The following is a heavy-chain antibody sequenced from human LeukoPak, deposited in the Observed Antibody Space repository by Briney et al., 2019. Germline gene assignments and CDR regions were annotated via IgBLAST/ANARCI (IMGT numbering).Heavy chain of an antibody. CDR1: GYTLTELS. V-gene: IGHV1-24*01. Sequence: ASVKVSCKVSGYTLTELSMHWVRQAPGKGLEWMGGFDPEDGETIYAQKFQGRVTMTEDTSTDTAYMELSSLRSEDTAVYYCATDLFTVLIPGTLGYWGQGTLVTVSS. CDR3: ATDLFTVLIPGTLGY. CDR2: FDPEDGET. J-gene: IGHJ4*02. D-gene: IGHD3-10*02.